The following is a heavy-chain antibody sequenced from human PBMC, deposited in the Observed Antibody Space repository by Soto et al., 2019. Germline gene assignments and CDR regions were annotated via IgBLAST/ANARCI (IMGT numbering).Heavy chain of an antibody. CDR3: AKGYYDSSGYYETFDY. CDR2: IWYDGSNK. J-gene: IGHJ4*02. Sequence: GGSLRLSCAASGFTFSSYGMHWVRQAPGKGLEWVAVIWYDGSNKYYADSVKGRFTISRDNSKNTLYLQMNSLRAEDTAVYYCAKGYYDSSGYYETFDYWGQGTLVTVSS. D-gene: IGHD3-22*01. CDR1: GFTFSSYG. V-gene: IGHV3-33*06.